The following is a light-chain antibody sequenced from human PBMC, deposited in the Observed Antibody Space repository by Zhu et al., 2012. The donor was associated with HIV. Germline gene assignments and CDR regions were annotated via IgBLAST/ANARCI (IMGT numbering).Light chain of an antibody. Sequence: EIVLTQSPGTLSLSPGERATLSCRASQSVWNNYLAWYQQRSGQPPRLLIYAASSRVTGIPERFSASGSGTDFTLTISRLEPEDFAVYYCQQYGSSPPTTFGLGDQGWRSN. CDR3: QQYGSSPPTT. V-gene: IGKV3-20*01. CDR2: AAS. J-gene: IGKJ2*01. CDR1: QSVWNNY.